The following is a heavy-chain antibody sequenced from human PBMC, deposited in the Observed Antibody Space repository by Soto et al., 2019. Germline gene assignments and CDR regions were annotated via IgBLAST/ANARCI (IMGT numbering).Heavy chain of an antibody. Sequence: SETLSLTCTVSGGSISSYYWSWIRQPPGKGLEWIGYIYYSGSTNYNPSLKSRVTISVDTSKNQFSLRLSSVTAADTAVYYCARSQRIYNWNYVNYYGMDVWGQGTTVTVSS. CDR3: ARSQRIYNWNYVNYYGMDV. CDR1: GGSISSYY. CDR2: IYYSGST. J-gene: IGHJ6*01. D-gene: IGHD1-7*01. V-gene: IGHV4-59*01.